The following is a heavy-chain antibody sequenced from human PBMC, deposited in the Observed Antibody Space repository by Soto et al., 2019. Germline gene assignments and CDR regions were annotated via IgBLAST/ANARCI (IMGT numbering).Heavy chain of an antibody. Sequence: PGGSLRLSCEAFGFTFSTYTMNWVRQAPGKGLEWVSYISSSGRTISYADPVKGRFSIYRDNAKNSPYLQMNSLRGEDTAVYYCARVSGIMVAHNYFDLLGQGTLVTVSS. CDR3: ARVSGIMVAHNYFDL. CDR1: GFTFSTYT. CDR2: ISSSGRTI. J-gene: IGHJ4*02. V-gene: IGHV3-48*04. D-gene: IGHD2-8*01.